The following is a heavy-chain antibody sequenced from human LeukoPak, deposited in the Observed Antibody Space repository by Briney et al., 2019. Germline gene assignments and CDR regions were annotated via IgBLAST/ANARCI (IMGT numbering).Heavy chain of an antibody. D-gene: IGHD3-22*01. Sequence: SETLSLTCTVSGASINSNHYYWAWIRQPPEKGLEWIGSIYYSGSTYYNPSLKRRVTMSGDMSKNQLSLKLSSVTAADMAVYFCASFSTYYHDSSSYFFDYWGQGTLVTVSS. V-gene: IGHV4-39*01. CDR2: IYYSGST. J-gene: IGHJ4*02. CDR3: ASFSTYYHDSSSYFFDY. CDR1: GASINSNHYY.